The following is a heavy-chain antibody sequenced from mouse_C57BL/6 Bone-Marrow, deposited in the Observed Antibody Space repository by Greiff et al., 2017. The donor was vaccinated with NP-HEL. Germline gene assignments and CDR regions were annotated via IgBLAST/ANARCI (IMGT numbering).Heavy chain of an antibody. CDR1: GYTFTDYY. CDR3: AREGDSNPYYYAMDY. V-gene: IGHV1-26*01. D-gene: IGHD2-5*01. CDR2: INPNNGGT. J-gene: IGHJ4*01. Sequence: EVQLQQSGPELVKPGASVKISCKASGYTFTDYYMNWVKQSHGKSLEWIGDINPNNGGTSYNQKFKGKATLTVDKSSSTAYMELRSLTSEDSAVYYCAREGDSNPYYYAMDYWGQGTSVTVSS.